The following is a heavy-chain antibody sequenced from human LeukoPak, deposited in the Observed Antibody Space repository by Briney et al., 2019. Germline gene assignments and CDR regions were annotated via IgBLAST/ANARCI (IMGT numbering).Heavy chain of an antibody. CDR3: ARSYGSLHPFDY. CDR2: MNPNSGNT. CDR1: GYTFTSYD. J-gene: IGHJ4*02. Sequence: GASVKVSCKASGYTFTSYDINWVRQATGQGLEWMGWMNPNSGNTGYAQKFQGRVTMTRNTSISTAYMELSSLRSEDTAVYHCARSYGSLHPFDYWGQGTLVTVSS. D-gene: IGHD3-10*01. V-gene: IGHV1-8*01.